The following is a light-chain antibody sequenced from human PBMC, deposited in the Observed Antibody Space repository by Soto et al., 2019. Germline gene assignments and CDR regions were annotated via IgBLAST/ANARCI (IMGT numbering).Light chain of an antibody. CDR2: GAY. Sequence: EIVLTQSPGTLSLSPGERATLSCRASQSVSSSYLAWYQQKPGQAHRLXIYGAYSRATGIQDRFSGSGSGTDFTLTIRRLEPEDFAVYYCKQYGSSPRTFGQGTKVDIK. CDR3: KQYGSSPRT. V-gene: IGKV3-20*01. CDR1: QSVSSSY. J-gene: IGKJ1*01.